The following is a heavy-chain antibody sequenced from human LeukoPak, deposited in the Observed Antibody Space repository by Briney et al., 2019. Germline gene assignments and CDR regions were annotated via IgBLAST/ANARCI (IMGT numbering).Heavy chain of an antibody. V-gene: IGHV3-48*03. CDR3: ARPIFTAMITPGY. J-gene: IGHJ4*02. D-gene: IGHD5-18*01. CDR1: GFTFSFYE. CDR2: ISGSGQNM. Sequence: QPGGSLRLSCAASGFTFSFYEMNWVRQAPGKGLEWIAYISGSGQNMHYADSVKGRFTISRDNAKNSLYLQMNSLRAEDTAVYYCARPIFTAMITPGYWGQGTLVTVSS.